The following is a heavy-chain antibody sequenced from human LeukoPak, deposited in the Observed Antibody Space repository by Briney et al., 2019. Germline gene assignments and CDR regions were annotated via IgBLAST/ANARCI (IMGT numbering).Heavy chain of an antibody. CDR3: ATVEGDPAYNPD. CDR1: GFTFSSYA. V-gene: IGHV4-30-2*01. CDR2: IYHGGST. D-gene: IGHD1-14*01. Sequence: LRLSCAASGFTFSSYAMSWIRQPPGKGLEWIGHIYHGGSTSFNASLKSRVTISVDRSKNQFSLKLTSVTAADTAVYYCATVEGDPAYNPDWGQGTRVTVSS. J-gene: IGHJ4*02.